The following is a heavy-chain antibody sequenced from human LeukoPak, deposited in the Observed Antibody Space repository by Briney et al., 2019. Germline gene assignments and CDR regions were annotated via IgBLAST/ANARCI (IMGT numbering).Heavy chain of an antibody. CDR3: VTGRGDL. J-gene: IGHJ5*02. Sequence: GGSLRLSCAASGFIFYDYWMNWVRQTPGKGLEWVAIIKQDGSEKFYVDSVKGRFIISRDNAKKSLSLQMNSVTVEDTGVYYCVTGRGDLWGQGTLVTVSS. CDR1: GFIFYDYW. V-gene: IGHV3-7*01. CDR2: IKQDGSEK.